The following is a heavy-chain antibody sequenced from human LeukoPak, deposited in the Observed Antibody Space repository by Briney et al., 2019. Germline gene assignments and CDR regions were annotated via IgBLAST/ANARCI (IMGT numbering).Heavy chain of an antibody. D-gene: IGHD1-1*01. J-gene: IGHJ5*02. V-gene: IGHV4-39*07. CDR2: IYYSGST. Sequence: SETLSLTCTVSGGSISSSSYYWGWIRQPPGKGLEWIGSIYYSGSTYYNPSLKSRVTISVDTSKNQFSLKLSPVTAADTAVYYCARVRGGRTTGTTGWVDPWGHGTLVTVYS. CDR3: ARVRGGRTTGTTGWVDP. CDR1: GGSISSSSYY.